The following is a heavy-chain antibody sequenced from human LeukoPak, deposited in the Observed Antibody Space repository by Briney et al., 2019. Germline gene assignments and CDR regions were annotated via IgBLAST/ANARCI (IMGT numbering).Heavy chain of an antibody. CDR2: ISSSGSTI. V-gene: IGHV3-11*04. CDR1: GFTFSDYY. J-gene: IGHJ6*03. D-gene: IGHD2-2*02. Sequence: GGSLRLSCAASGFTFSDYYMSLIRQAPGKGLEWVSYISSSGSTIYYADSVKGRFTISRDNAKNSLYLQMNSLRVEDTAVYYCARDVVPATINQYYYYYMDVWGKGTTVTVSS. CDR3: ARDVVPATINQYYYYYMDV.